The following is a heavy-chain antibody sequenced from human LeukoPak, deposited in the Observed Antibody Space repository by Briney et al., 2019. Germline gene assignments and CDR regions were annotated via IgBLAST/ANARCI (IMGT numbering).Heavy chain of an antibody. V-gene: IGHV4-59*08. CDR1: GGSISSYY. D-gene: IGHD3-3*02. CDR3: AARIFSDVDY. CDR2: IYYSGST. J-gene: IGHJ4*02. Sequence: KPSEPLSLTCTVSGGSISSYYWSWIRQPPGKGLEWIGYIYYSGSTNYNPSLKSRVTISVDTSKNQFSLKLSSVTAADTAVYYCAARIFSDVDYWGQGTLVTVSS.